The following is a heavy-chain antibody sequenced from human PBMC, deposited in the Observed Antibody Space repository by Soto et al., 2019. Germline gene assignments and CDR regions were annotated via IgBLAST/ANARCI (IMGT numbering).Heavy chain of an antibody. D-gene: IGHD6-13*01. J-gene: IGHJ4*02. CDR2: ISGSGGST. CDR1: GFTFSSYA. CDR3: AKDIGRIAAAAPFDY. Sequence: EVQLLESGGGLVQPGGSLRLSCAASGFTFSSYAMSWVRQAPGKGPEWVSAISGSGGSTYYADSVKGRFTISRDNSKNTLYLQMNRLRAEDTAVYYCAKDIGRIAAAAPFDYWGQGTLVTVSS. V-gene: IGHV3-23*01.